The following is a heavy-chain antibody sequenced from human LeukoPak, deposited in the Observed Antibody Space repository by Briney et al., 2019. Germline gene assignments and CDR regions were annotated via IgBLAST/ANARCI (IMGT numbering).Heavy chain of an antibody. CDR2: ISYDGSNK. CDR1: GFTFSSYA. Sequence: GGSLRLSCAASGFTFSSYAMHWVRQAPGKGLEWVAVISYDGSNKYYADSVKGRFTISRDNSKNTLYLQMNSLRAEDTAVYYSARDSRETYYDILTGYYSDHYYFDYWGQGTLVTVSS. D-gene: IGHD3-9*01. J-gene: IGHJ4*02. CDR3: ARDSRETYYDILTGYYSDHYYFDY. V-gene: IGHV3-30-3*01.